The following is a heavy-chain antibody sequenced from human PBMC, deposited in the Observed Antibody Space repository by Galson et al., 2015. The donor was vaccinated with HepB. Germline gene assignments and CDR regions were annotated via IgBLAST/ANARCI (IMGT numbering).Heavy chain of an antibody. D-gene: IGHD5-24*01. V-gene: IGHV3-11*03. CDR2: ISSSSGYT. CDR3: ARRGISLATPFDH. Sequence: SLRLSCAASGFTLSDYYMSWIRQAPGKGLEWVSYISSSSGYTNYADSVKGRFTIARDNAKNSLYLQMNSLRAEDTAVYYCARRGISLATPFDHWGQGTLVTVSS. CDR1: GFTLSDYY. J-gene: IGHJ4*02.